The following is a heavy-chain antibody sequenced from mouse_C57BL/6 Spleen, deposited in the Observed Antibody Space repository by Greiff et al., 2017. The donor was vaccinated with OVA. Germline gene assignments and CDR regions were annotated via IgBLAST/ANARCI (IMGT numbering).Heavy chain of an antibody. J-gene: IGHJ3*01. CDR3: TNYDRAWFAD. V-gene: IGHV14-1*01. CDR1: GFNIKDYY. D-gene: IGHD2-4*01. Sequence: VQLQQSGAELVRPGASVKLSCTASGFNIKDYYMHWVKQRPEQGLEWIGRIDPEDGDTEYAPKFQGKATMTADPSSNTAYLQLSSLTSEDTAVYYCTNYDRAWFADWGKGTLVTVSA. CDR2: IDPEDGDT.